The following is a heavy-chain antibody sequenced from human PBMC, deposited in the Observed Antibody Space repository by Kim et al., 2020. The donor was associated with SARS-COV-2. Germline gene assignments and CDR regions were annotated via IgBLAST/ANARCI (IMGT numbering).Heavy chain of an antibody. D-gene: IGHD3-9*01. CDR2: ISSSSSYI. CDR3: ARDTTRYDILTGYWEPMDV. V-gene: IGHV3-21*01. J-gene: IGHJ6*02. CDR1: GFTFSSYS. Sequence: GGSLRLSCAASGFTFSSYSMNWVRQAPGKGLEWVSSISSSSSYIYYADSVKGRFTISRDNAKNSLYLQMNSLRAEDTAVYYCARDTTRYDILTGYWEPMDVWGQGTTVTVSS.